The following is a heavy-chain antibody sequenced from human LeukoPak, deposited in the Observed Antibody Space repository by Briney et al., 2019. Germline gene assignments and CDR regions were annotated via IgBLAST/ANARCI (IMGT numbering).Heavy chain of an antibody. J-gene: IGHJ6*02. D-gene: IGHD2-2*01. Sequence: HTGRSLRLSCAASGFTFSSYGMHWVRQAPGKGLEWVAVISYDGSNKYYADSVKGRFTISRDNSKNTLYLQMNSLRAEDTAVYYCAKKHCSSTSCYPKYYYYYGMDVWGQGTTVTVSS. CDR1: GFTFSSYG. V-gene: IGHV3-30*18. CDR2: ISYDGSNK. CDR3: AKKHCSSTSCYPKYYYYYGMDV.